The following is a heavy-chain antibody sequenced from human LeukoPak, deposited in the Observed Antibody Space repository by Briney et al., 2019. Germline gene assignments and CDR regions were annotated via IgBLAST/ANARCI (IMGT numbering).Heavy chain of an antibody. CDR1: GYTFTGYY. Sequence: ASVKVSCKASGYTFTGYYMHWVRQAPGQGLEWMGWINPNSGGTNYAQKFQGWVTMTRDTSISTAYMELSRLRSDDTAVYYCASMGKIFRDKYDFWSGYYTPGDYYYYMDVWGKGTTVTVSS. CDR2: INPNSGGT. J-gene: IGHJ6*03. D-gene: IGHD3-3*01. V-gene: IGHV1-2*04. CDR3: ASMGKIFRDKYDFWSGYYTPGDYYYYMDV.